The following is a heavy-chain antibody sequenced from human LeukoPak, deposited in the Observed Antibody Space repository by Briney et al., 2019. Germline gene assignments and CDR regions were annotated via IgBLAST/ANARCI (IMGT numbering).Heavy chain of an antibody. CDR2: ISAYNGNT. Sequence: ASVKDSCKACVYTHVNFLLNEVRQARGQERAWMGSISAYNGNTHYAQKFRGRLTLTTETSTSTAYLELRSLKSDDTAVYYCARDRVGGDLTGVSLYWGQGTLVTVSS. CDR3: ARDRVGGDLTGVSLY. CDR1: VYTHVNFL. V-gene: IGHV1-18*01. D-gene: IGHD4-17*01. J-gene: IGHJ4*01.